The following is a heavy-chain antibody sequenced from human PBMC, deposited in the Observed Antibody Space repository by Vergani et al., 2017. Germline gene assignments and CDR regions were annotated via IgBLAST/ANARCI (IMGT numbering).Heavy chain of an antibody. Sequence: QVQLQESGPGLVKPSQTLSLTCTVSGGSISSGSYYWSWIRQPAGKGLEWIGRIYTSGSTTYNPSLKSRVTMSVDTSKNQFSLKLSSVTAADTAVYYCARGEGSWSNNWFDPWGQGTLVTVSS. D-gene: IGHD3-10*01. CDR3: ARGEGSWSNNWFDP. J-gene: IGHJ5*02. V-gene: IGHV4-61*02. CDR1: GGSISSGSYY. CDR2: IYTSGST.